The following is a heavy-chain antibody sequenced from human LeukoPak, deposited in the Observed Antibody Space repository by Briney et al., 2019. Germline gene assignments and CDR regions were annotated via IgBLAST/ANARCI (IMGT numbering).Heavy chain of an antibody. Sequence: PSETLSLTCTVSGGSISSSSYYWGWIRQPPGKGLEWIGSIYYSWSTYYNPSLKSRVTISVDTSKNQFSLKLSSVTAADTAVYYCARASSSRGIDYWGQGTLVTVSS. CDR2: IYYSWST. D-gene: IGHD6-6*01. V-gene: IGHV4-39*07. CDR3: ARASSSRGIDY. CDR1: GGSISSSSYY. J-gene: IGHJ4*02.